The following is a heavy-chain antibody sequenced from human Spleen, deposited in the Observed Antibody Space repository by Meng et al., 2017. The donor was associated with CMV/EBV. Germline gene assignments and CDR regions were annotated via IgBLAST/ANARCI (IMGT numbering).Heavy chain of an antibody. CDR3: AKGGSTVVTPTFDY. D-gene: IGHD4-23*01. V-gene: IGHV3-23*01. CDR1: EFTFSSYA. CDR2: ISGSGGST. J-gene: IGHJ4*02. Sequence: GESLKISCAASEFTFSSYAMYWVRQAPGKGLEWVSAISGSGGSTYYADSVKGRFTISRDNSKNTLYLQMNSLRAEDTAVYYCAKGGSTVVTPTFDYWGQGTLVTVSS.